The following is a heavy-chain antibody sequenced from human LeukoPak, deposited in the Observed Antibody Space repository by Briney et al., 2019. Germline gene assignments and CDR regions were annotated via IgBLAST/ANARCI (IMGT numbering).Heavy chain of an antibody. CDR2: IRAYNGNT. J-gene: IGHJ4*02. V-gene: IGHV1-18*01. Sequence: ASVKVSCKASGYTFTSYGISWVRQAPGQGLEWMRWIRAYNGNTNYAQKLQGRVTMTTDTSTSTAYMELRSLRSDDTAVYYCARVGRSGGELSLPYSPFDYWGQGTLVTVSS. CDR1: GYTFTSYG. CDR3: ARVGRSGGELSLPYSPFDY. D-gene: IGHD3-16*02.